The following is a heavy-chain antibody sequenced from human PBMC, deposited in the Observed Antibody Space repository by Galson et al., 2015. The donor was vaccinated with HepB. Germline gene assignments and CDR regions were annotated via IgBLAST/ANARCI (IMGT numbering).Heavy chain of an antibody. V-gene: IGHV1-18*01. D-gene: IGHD3-22*01. Sequence: SVKVSCKASGYTFTTYGITWVRQAPGQGPEWMGWISGHSGDTNYAQKLQGRVTMNTDTSTSIAFMELRSLRSADTAVCYCARDLLYSYDISGYYAPYYWGQGTLVTVSS. J-gene: IGHJ4*02. CDR3: ARDLLYSYDISGYYAPYY. CDR2: ISGHSGDT. CDR1: GYTFTTYG.